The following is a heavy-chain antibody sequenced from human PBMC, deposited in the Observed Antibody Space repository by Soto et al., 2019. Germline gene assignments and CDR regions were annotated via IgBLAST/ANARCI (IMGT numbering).Heavy chain of an antibody. D-gene: IGHD1-7*01. CDR2: VNTYKGNT. CDR3: ARERGNYMYFDY. V-gene: IGHV1-18*01. Sequence: QVPLVQSGAEVKKPGASVKVSCKASGYSFTDYGFTWVRQAPGQGLEWMGWVNTYKGNTNYAQKFQGRVTMTTDTATSTAYMELRGLRSDDTALYYCARERGNYMYFDYWGQGTLVTVSS. J-gene: IGHJ4*02. CDR1: GYSFTDYG.